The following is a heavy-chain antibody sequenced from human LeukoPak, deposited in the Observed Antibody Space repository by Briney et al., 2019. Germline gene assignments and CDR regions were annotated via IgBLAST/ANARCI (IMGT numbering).Heavy chain of an antibody. V-gene: IGHV4-34*01. J-gene: IGHJ6*04. CDR1: GGSFSGYY. D-gene: IGHD2-2*01. CDR2: INHSGST. Sequence: PSETLSLTCAVYGGSFSGYYWSWIRQPPGKGLEWIGEINHSGSTNYNPSLKRRVTISVDTSKNQFSLKLSSVTAADTTVYYCERAIVVVPAAMVYYYYGMDVWGKGTTVTVSS. CDR3: ERAIVVVPAAMVYYYYGMDV.